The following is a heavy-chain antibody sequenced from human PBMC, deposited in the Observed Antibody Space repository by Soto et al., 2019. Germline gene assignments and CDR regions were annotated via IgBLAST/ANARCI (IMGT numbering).Heavy chain of an antibody. CDR2: IGTRHSYT. CDR1: GYSFTSYL. D-gene: IGHD3-22*01. Sequence: GELLNISCKGSGYSFTSYLISCVRLLPGKVLERMGSIGTRHSYTNYTQSFQRHFTISTDQSISTAYLQWSSLKASDTAMYYCERHLDSSGYFDWFDPWGQGTLVTVSS. J-gene: IGHJ5*02. CDR3: ERHLDSSGYFDWFDP. V-gene: IGHV5-10-1*01.